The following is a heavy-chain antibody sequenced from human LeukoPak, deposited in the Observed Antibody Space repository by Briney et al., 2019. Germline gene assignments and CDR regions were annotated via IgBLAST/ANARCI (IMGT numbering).Heavy chain of an antibody. D-gene: IGHD2-15*01. Sequence: PGRSLRLSCAGSGFTFDEHAMHWVRQAPGKGLEWVSGITWNSGSIAYADSVKGRFTISRDNAKNLLFLQMSSLRAADTALYYCVKGHCSRSSCFPNYYYYMDDWGTGTTVTVSS. CDR1: GFTFDEHA. CDR2: ITWNSGSI. CDR3: VKGHCSRSSCFPNYYYYMDD. V-gene: IGHV3-9*01. J-gene: IGHJ6*03.